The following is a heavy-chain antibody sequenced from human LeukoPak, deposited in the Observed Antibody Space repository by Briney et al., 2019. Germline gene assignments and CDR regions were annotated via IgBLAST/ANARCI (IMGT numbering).Heavy chain of an antibody. D-gene: IGHD2-15*01. J-gene: IGHJ4*02. V-gene: IGHV3-11*01. CDR3: ARVYIAEDF. CDR1: GFTFGDYY. CDR2: ISDGGTII. Sequence: GGSLRLSCAASGFTFGDYYMSWIRQAPGKGLEWISYISDGGTIIYYADSVKGRFTISRDNAKNSLYLQMNSLRAEDTAVYYCARVYIAEDFWGQGTLVTISS.